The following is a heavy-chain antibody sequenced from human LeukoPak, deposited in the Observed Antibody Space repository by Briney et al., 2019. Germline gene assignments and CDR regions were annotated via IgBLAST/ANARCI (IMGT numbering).Heavy chain of an antibody. CDR3: ATVAGLERDSDY. Sequence: GGSLRLSCAASGFTFSSYAMSWVRQAPGKGLEWVSAISGSGGSTYYADSVKGRFTISRDNSKNTLYLQMNSLGAEDTAVYYCATVAGLERDSDYWGQGTLVTVSS. V-gene: IGHV3-23*01. D-gene: IGHD1-1*01. CDR2: ISGSGGST. J-gene: IGHJ4*02. CDR1: GFTFSSYA.